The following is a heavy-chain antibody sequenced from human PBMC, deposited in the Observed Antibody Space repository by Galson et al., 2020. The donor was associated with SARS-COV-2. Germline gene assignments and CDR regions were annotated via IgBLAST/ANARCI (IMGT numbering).Heavy chain of an antibody. V-gene: IGHV6-1*01. CDR3: AGRVAGAGSLHV. Sequence: SQTLSLTCAISGDSVPSNSAAWNWIRQAPSRGLEWLGRTYYRSHWSTDYAVSVKSRITINTDTSKNQFSLQLNSVTPEDTAIYYCAGRVAGAGSLHVWCLGTMVIVTS. CDR1: GDSVPSNSAA. D-gene: IGHD6-13*01. CDR2: TYYRSHWST. J-gene: IGHJ3*01.